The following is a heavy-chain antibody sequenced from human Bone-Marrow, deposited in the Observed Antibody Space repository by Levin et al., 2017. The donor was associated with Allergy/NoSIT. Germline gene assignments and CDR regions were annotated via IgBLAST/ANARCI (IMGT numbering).Heavy chain of an antibody. D-gene: IGHD1-1*01. CDR3: ARDSHNWNDSNI. V-gene: IGHV4-31*03. J-gene: IGHJ3*02. CDR2: IYYSGST. Sequence: KASETLSLTCTVSGGSISSGGYYWSWIRQHPGKGLEWIGYIYYSGSTYYNPSLKSRVTISVDTSKNQFSLKLSSVTAADTAVYYCARDSHNWNDSNIWGQGTMVTVSS. CDR1: GGSISSGGYY.